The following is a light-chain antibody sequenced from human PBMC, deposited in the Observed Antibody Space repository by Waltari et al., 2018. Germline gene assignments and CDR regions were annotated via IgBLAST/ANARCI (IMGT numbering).Light chain of an antibody. J-gene: IGKJ1*01. CDR1: QSLSSN. Sequence: IVMTQSPATLSVSPGEGATLPCKASQSLSSNLAWYQQKPGQLPRLLIYGASTRATGIPARFSGSGSGTEFTLTISSLEPEDFAVYYCLQRSLWPWTFGQGTKVAVK. V-gene: IGKV3-15*01. CDR3: LQRSLWPWT. CDR2: GAS.